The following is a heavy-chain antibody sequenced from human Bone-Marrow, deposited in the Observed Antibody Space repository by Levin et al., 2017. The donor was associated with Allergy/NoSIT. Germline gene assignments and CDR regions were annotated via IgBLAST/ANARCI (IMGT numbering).Heavy chain of an antibody. CDR3: ARGSPQGMGDY. CDR1: GFTFSRST. Sequence: AGGSLRLSCSASGFTFSRSTLNWVRQAPGKGLEWLSSISGSQTYIYYADSVRGRFTISRDNAKNSLFLQMDSLRADDTAVYYCARGSPQGMGDYWGQGTLVTVSS. J-gene: IGHJ4*02. V-gene: IGHV3-21*01. CDR2: ISGSQTYI. D-gene: IGHD2-15*01.